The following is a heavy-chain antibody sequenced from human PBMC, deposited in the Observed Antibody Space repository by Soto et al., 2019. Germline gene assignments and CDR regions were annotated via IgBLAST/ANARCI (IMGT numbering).Heavy chain of an antibody. CDR3: ARDPEIYSGRFDYGLDV. CDR2: IGKSGRSV. V-gene: IGHV3-48*03. CDR1: GFTFISYE. D-gene: IGHD2-15*01. Sequence: PGGSLRLSCVASGFTFISYEMTWVRQAPGKGLEWVSDIGKSGRSVYYAESVKGRFTISRDNAENSLYLQMNSLRAEDTAVYYCARDPEIYSGRFDYGLDVWGQGTTVTVSS. J-gene: IGHJ6*02.